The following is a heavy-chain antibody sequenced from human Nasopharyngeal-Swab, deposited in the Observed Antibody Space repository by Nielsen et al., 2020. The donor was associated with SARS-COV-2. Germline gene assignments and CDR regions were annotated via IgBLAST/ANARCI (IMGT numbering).Heavy chain of an antibody. CDR2: IYYTGDT. CDR3: ARRGGFSGSYGMDV. CDR1: GGSIGGDNYY. J-gene: IGHJ6*02. Sequence: SETLSLTCNVSGGSIGGDNYYWGWLRQPPGKGLEWIGYIYYTGDTYYNPSLKSRLTMSVDTSKKQFSLRLSSVTAADTAIYYCARRGGFSGSYGMDVWGQGTTVTVSS. V-gene: IGHV4-39*01. D-gene: IGHD5-12*01.